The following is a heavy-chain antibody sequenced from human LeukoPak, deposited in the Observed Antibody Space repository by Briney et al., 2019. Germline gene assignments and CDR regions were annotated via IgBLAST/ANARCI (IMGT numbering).Heavy chain of an antibody. V-gene: IGHV3-21*01. CDR1: GFTFSTYS. J-gene: IGHJ5*02. CDR3: AREFTIFGVVSGWFDP. CDR2: ISSSSTYI. Sequence: PGGSLRLSCAASGFTFSTYSMNWVRQAPGKGLEWVSSISSSSTYIYYADSVKGRFTISRDNAKNSLYLQMNSLRAEDTAVYYCAREFTIFGVVSGWFDPWGQGTLVTVSS. D-gene: IGHD3-3*01.